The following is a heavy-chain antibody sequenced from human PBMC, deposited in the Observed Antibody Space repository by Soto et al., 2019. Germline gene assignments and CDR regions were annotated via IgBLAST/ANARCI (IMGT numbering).Heavy chain of an antibody. Sequence: QVQLQESGPGLVKASETLSLTCTVSGASISSYYWSWIRQPPGKGLEWIGYIYHSGRTNHNPSLKSRATISVDTSKNQFSLRLTSVTPADTAVYYCVRAHNWNYDYWGQGTLVTVSS. CDR1: GASISSYY. CDR2: IYHSGRT. V-gene: IGHV4-59*01. CDR3: VRAHNWNYDY. D-gene: IGHD1-7*01. J-gene: IGHJ4*02.